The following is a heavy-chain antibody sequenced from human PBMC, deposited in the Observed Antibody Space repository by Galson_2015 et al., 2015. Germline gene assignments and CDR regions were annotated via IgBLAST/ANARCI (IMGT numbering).Heavy chain of an antibody. CDR1: GFTFSSYG. J-gene: IGHJ4*02. V-gene: IGHV3-33*01. CDR2: IWYDGSNK. CDR3: ARDESMSAAGTDY. Sequence: SLRLSCAASGFTFSSYGMHWVRQAPGKGLEWVAVIWYDGSNKYYTDSVKGRFTISRDNSKKTLYLQMNSLRAEDTAVYYCARDESMSAAGTDYWGQGTLVTVSP. D-gene: IGHD6-13*01.